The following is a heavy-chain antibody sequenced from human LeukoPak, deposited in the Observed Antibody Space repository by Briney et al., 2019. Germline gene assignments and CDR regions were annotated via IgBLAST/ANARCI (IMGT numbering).Heavy chain of an antibody. D-gene: IGHD3-22*01. CDR1: GYTFSSYD. V-gene: IGHV1-8*01. Sequence: GASVKVSCKASGYTFSSYDINWVRRASGQGLEWMGWMNPNSGNTGYAQKFQGRVTMTRDTSINTAYMELSSLGSDDTAVYYCARGHRDSMIVVAYLLDWWYFDLWGRGILVTVSS. J-gene: IGHJ2*01. CDR2: MNPNSGNT. CDR3: ARGHRDSMIVVAYLLDWWYFDL.